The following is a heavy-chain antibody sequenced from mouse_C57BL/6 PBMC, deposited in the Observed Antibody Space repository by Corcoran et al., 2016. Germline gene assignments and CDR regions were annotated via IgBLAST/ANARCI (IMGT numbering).Heavy chain of an antibody. CDR1: GYAFSSYW. CDR3: ASISSGYYFDY. D-gene: IGHD3-2*02. J-gene: IGHJ2*01. CDR2: IYPGDGDT. Sequence: QVQLQQSGAELVKPGASVKISCKASGYAFSSYWMNWVKQRPVKGLEWIGQIYPGDGDTNYNGKFKGKATLTADTSSSTAYMQLSSLTSGDSAVYFCASISSGYYFDYWVQGTTLTVSS. V-gene: IGHV1-80*01.